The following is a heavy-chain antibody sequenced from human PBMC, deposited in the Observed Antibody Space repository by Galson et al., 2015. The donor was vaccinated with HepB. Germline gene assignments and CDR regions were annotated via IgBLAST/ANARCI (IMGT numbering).Heavy chain of an antibody. CDR1: GGTFSSYA. CDR3: ARASGGELLYYYYYMDV. V-gene: IGHV1-69*13. J-gene: IGHJ6*03. Sequence: SVKVSCKASGGTFSSYAISWVRQAPGQGLEWMGGIIPIFGTANYAQKFQGRVTITADESTSTAYMELSSLRSEDTAVYYCARASGGELLYYYYYMDVWGKGTTVTVSS. D-gene: IGHD1-26*01. CDR2: IIPIFGTA.